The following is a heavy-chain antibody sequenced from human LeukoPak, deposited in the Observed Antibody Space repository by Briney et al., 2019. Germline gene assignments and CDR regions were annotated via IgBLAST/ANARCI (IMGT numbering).Heavy chain of an antibody. J-gene: IGHJ5*02. CDR1: GGSINNYF. V-gene: IGHV4-4*07. D-gene: IGHD3-10*01. CDR3: ARALLWFGELRDYNWFDP. CDR2: IYTSGNT. Sequence: SETLSLTCTVSGGSINNYFWSWIRQPAGKGLEWIGRIYTSGNTNYNPSLKSRVTMSVDTSKNQFSLKLSSVTAADTAVYYCARALLWFGELRDYNWFDPWGQGTLVTVSS.